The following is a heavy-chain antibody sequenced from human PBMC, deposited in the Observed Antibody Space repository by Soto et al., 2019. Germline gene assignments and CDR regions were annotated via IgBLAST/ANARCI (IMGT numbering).Heavy chain of an antibody. Sequence: SETLSVTCTVAGGSLSSYYWIWIRQPPGKGLEWIGYIYYSGSTNYNPSLKSRVTISVDTSKNQFSLKLSSVTAADTAVYYCARGDDILNRPNWFDPWGQGTLVTVS. J-gene: IGHJ5*02. CDR2: IYYSGST. D-gene: IGHD3-9*01. CDR3: ARGDDILNRPNWFDP. V-gene: IGHV4-59*01. CDR1: GGSLSSYY.